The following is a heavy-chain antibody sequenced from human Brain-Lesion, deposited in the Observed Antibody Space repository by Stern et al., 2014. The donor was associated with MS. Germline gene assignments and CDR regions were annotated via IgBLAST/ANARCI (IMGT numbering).Heavy chain of an antibody. CDR3: ATYYYDSTGYNDF. D-gene: IGHD3-22*01. Sequence: VQLVESGAEVKKPGASVKVSCKASGYTFTGYYMHWVRQAPGQGLERMGWINPKRGGPNYAQKFQGWVTMTRDTSINTAYMELSRLRSDDTAVYYCATYYYDSTGYNDFWGQGTMVTVSS. J-gene: IGHJ4*02. CDR1: GYTFTGYY. V-gene: IGHV1-2*04. CDR2: INPKRGGP.